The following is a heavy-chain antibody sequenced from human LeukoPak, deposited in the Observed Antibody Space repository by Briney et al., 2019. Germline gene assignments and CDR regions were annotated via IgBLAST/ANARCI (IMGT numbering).Heavy chain of an antibody. Sequence: GESLKISCKGSGYSFTSYWIGWVRQMPGKGLEWMGIIYPGDSDTRYSPSFQGQVTISADKSISTAYLQWSSLKASDTAMYYCARGKHLEWLLYPPHWFDPWGQGTLVTVSS. CDR3: ARGKHLEWLLYPPHWFDP. D-gene: IGHD3-3*01. CDR1: GYSFTSYW. J-gene: IGHJ5*02. V-gene: IGHV5-51*01. CDR2: IYPGDSDT.